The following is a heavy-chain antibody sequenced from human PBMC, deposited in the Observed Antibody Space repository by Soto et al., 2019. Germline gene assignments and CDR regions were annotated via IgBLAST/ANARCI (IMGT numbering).Heavy chain of an antibody. Sequence: PSETLSLTCTVSGDSISSASYFWGWLRQPPGKGLEWIGSVYFVGNSYYNPSLKSRVSISVDASKNQFSLRLSSMTAADTGVYYCGRFYGDYVNGVKRRYLDFWGQGTLVTVS. V-gene: IGHV4-39*01. J-gene: IGHJ4*02. CDR1: GDSISSASYF. CDR2: VYFVGNS. D-gene: IGHD4-17*01. CDR3: GRFYGDYVNGVKRRYLDF.